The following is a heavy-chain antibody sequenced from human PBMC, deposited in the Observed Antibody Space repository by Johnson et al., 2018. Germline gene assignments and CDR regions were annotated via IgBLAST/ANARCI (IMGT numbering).Heavy chain of an antibody. CDR1: GFTFSSYW. V-gene: IGHV3-7*03. J-gene: IGHJ6*02. CDR3: ARRKRGNWNYYYGMDV. Sequence: VQLVQSGGGVVQPGRSXRLSCAASGFTFSSYWMSWVRQAPGKGLEWVANIKQDGREKYDVDSVKGRFTISRENAKNALYLQMNSLGSEDTAVYYGARRKRGNWNYYYGMDVWGQGTTVTVSS. D-gene: IGHD1-1*01. CDR2: IKQDGREK.